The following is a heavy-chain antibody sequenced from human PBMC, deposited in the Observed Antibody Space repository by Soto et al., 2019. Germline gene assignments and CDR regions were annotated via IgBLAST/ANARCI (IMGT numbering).Heavy chain of an antibody. D-gene: IGHD6-25*01. CDR3: VRDERDYYYGPDV. CDR1: GGSVTSYY. CDR2: IYADGGT. V-gene: IGHV4-4*07. Sequence: PSETLSLTCSISGGSVTSYYWSWIRQPAGKGLEWIGRIYADGGTTYNPSLKGRVAMSAASSKTQFSLKLSSVTAADTAVYYCVRDERDYYYGPDVWGRGTTVTVSS. J-gene: IGHJ6*02.